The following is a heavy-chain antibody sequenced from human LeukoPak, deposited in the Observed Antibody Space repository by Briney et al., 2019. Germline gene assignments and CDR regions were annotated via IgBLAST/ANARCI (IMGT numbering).Heavy chain of an antibody. Sequence: SVKVSCKASGGTFSSYAISWVRQAPGQGLEWMGRIIPILGIANYAQKFQGRVTMTRNTSISTAYMELTSLRSEDTAVYYCARGSKFMTAVEGYCFDYWGQGTLVTVSS. CDR1: GGTFSSYA. D-gene: IGHD4-23*01. CDR2: IIPILGIA. V-gene: IGHV1-69*04. CDR3: ARGSKFMTAVEGYCFDY. J-gene: IGHJ4*02.